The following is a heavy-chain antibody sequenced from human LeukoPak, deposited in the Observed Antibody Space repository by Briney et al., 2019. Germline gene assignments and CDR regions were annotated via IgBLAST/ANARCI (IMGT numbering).Heavy chain of an antibody. Sequence: SETLSLTCTVSGGSISISTYYWGWIRQPPGKGLEWIGNIYYSGSTYYNPSLKSRVTISVDTSKNQFSLRLSSVTAADTAVYYCAREGTSGDFDYWGQGTLVTVSS. CDR1: GGSISISTYY. CDR2: IYYSGST. J-gene: IGHJ4*02. CDR3: AREGTSGDFDY. V-gene: IGHV4-39*07. D-gene: IGHD2-2*01.